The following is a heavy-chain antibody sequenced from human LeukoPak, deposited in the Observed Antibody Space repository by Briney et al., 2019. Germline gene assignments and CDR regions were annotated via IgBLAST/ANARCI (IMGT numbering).Heavy chain of an antibody. CDR2: ISSSSSYI. J-gene: IGHJ6*03. CDR3: ARATRPLNYDILTGYYGGGYYMDV. CDR1: GFTFSSYS. D-gene: IGHD3-9*01. V-gene: IGHV3-21*01. Sequence: GGSLRLSCAASGFTFSSYSMNWVRQAPGKGLEWVSSISSSSSYIYYADSVKGRFTISRDNAKNSLYLQMNSLRAEDTAVYYCARATRPLNYDILTGYYGGGYYMDVWGKGTTVTISS.